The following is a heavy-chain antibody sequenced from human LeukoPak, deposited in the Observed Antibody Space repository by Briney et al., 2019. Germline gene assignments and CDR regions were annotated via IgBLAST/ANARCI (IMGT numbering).Heavy chain of an antibody. CDR3: ARRTALEQYFDY. D-gene: IGHD1/OR15-1a*01. CDR1: GFTFSSLA. V-gene: IGHV3-23*01. CDR2: ITGSGSNT. J-gene: IGHJ4*02. Sequence: GGSLRLSCTASGFTFSSLAMSWVRQAPGKGLEWVSAITGSGSNTYYADSVKGRFTISRDNSKNTLYLQMNSMRADDTAVYYCARRTALEQYFDYWGQGTLVTVSS.